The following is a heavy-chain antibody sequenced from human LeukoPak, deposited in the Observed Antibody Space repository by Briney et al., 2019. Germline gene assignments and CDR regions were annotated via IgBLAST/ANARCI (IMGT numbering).Heavy chain of an antibody. CDR3: ARLGISTRIAAAGIGYYYYYMDV. J-gene: IGHJ6*03. V-gene: IGHV4-59*08. CDR1: GGSISSYY. D-gene: IGHD6-13*01. Sequence: SETLSLTCTVSGGSISSYYWSWIRQPPGKGLEWIGYIYYSGSTNYNPSLKSRVTISVDTSKNQFSLKLSSVTAADTAVYYCARLGISTRIAAAGIGYYYYYMDVWGKGTTVTISS. CDR2: IYYSGST.